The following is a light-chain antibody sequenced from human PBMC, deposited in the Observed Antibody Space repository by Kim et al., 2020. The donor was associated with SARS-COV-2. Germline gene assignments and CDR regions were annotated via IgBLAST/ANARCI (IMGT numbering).Light chain of an antibody. Sequence: PGGTVPLPGGSSTGAVSSDHYPHWFQQKPGQAPRALIHDTSNRQSWTPVRFSGSLLGDKAALTLSGAQPEDEGDYYCLLSYSGGRVFGGGTQLTVL. CDR1: TGAVSSDHY. CDR3: LLSYSGGRV. V-gene: IGLV7-46*01. J-gene: IGLJ2*01. CDR2: DTS.